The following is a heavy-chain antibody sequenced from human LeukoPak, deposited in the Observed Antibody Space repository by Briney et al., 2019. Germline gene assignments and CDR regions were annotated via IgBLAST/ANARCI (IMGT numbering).Heavy chain of an antibody. V-gene: IGHV3-23*01. CDR1: GFTFSSYA. CDR2: ISGSGDST. D-gene: IGHD6-19*01. Sequence: GGSLRLSCAASGFTFSSYAMSWVRQAPGRGLEWVSAISGSGDSTFYADSVKGRFTISRDNSKNTQYLQMNSLRAEDTAVYYCARIRSIGGWYEFDYWGQGTLVTVSS. CDR3: ARIRSIGGWYEFDY. J-gene: IGHJ4*02.